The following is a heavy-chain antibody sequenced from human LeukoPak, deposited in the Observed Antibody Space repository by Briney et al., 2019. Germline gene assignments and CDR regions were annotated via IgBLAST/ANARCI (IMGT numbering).Heavy chain of an antibody. J-gene: IGHJ5*02. D-gene: IGHD5-24*01. CDR1: GGSISSGDYY. V-gene: IGHV4-30-4*08. Sequence: SETLSLTCTVSGGSISSGDYYWRWIRQPPGKGLEWIGYIYYSGSTYYNPSLKSRVTISVDTSKNQFSLKLSSVTAADTAVYYCAIEAVEMDTITYLWGQGTLVTVSS. CDR3: AIEAVEMDTITYL. CDR2: IYYSGST.